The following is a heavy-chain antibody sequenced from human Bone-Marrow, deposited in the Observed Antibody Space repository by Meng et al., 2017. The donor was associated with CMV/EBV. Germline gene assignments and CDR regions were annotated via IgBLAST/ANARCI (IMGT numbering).Heavy chain of an antibody. Sequence: ETLSLTCAVYGGSFSGYYWSWIRQPPGKGLEWIGEINHSGSTNYNPSLKSRVTISVDTSKNQFSLKLSSVTAADTAVYYCARVIYYDFWSGYLYYYYGMDVWGQGTTVTVSS. D-gene: IGHD3-3*01. CDR3: ARVIYYDFWSGYLYYYYGMDV. CDR2: INHSGST. V-gene: IGHV4-34*01. CDR1: GGSFSGYY. J-gene: IGHJ6*02.